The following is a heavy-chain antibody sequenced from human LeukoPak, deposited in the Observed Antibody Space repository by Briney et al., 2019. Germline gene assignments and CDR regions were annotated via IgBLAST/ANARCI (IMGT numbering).Heavy chain of an antibody. J-gene: IGHJ4*02. CDR3: ARDHYDSGGYPNLRFDY. V-gene: IGHV3-30-3*01. D-gene: IGHD3-22*01. CDR1: GFTFSSYA. CDR2: ISYDGSNK. Sequence: GRSLRLSCAASGFTFSSYAMHWVRQAPGKGLEWVAVISYDGSNKYYADSVKGRFTISRDNSKNTLYLQMNSLRAEDTAVYYCARDHYDSGGYPNLRFDYWGQGTLVTVSS.